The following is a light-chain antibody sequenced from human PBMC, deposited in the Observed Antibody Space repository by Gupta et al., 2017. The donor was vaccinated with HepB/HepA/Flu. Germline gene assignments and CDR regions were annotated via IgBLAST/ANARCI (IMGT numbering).Light chain of an antibody. Sequence: QPVLTQSSSASASLASSVKLTCPLSSGQSSYIITWHQQQPGKAPRYLMNLDGGGNYNKGSGVPDRFSGSISGADRYLTISSLQSEDEADYYCETWDSNTRVFGGGTKLTV. J-gene: IGLJ3*02. V-gene: IGLV4-60*03. CDR2: LDGGGNY. CDR1: SGQSSYI. CDR3: ETWDSNTRV.